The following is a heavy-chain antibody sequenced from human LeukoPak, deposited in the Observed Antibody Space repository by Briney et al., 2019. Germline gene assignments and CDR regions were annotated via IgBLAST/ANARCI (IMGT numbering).Heavy chain of an antibody. CDR2: INWNSDTI. D-gene: IGHD3-3*02. Sequence: GGSLRLSRVASGFTFDDYAMHWVRQAPGKGLEWVSGINWNSDTIDYADSVKGRFTVSRDNANNFLFLRMNSLKAEDTALYYCAKDSGGSFIYGNYGMDVWGQGTTVTVSS. V-gene: IGHV3-9*01. CDR1: GFTFDDYA. J-gene: IGHJ6*02. CDR3: AKDSGGSFIYGNYGMDV.